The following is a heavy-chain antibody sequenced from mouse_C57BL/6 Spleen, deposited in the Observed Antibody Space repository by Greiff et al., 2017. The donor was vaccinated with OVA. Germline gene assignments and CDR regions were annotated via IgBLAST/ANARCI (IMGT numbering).Heavy chain of an antibody. Sequence: QVQLKESGPGLVQPSQSLSITCTVSGFSLTSYGVHWVRQSPGKGLEWLGVIWRGGSTDYNAAFMSRLSITKNNSKSQVFFKMNRLQADDTAIYYCAKNWGYYGSSYDYAMDYWGKGTSVTVSS. CDR2: IWRGGST. D-gene: IGHD1-1*01. CDR3: AKNWGYYGSSYDYAMDY. CDR1: GFSLTSYG. V-gene: IGHV2-5*01. J-gene: IGHJ4*01.